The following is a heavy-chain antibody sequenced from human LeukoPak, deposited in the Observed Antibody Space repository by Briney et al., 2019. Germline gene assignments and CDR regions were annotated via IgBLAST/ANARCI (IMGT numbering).Heavy chain of an antibody. CDR3: AKDSSGYYYFDY. CDR2: IYYSGST. V-gene: IGHV4-59*12. Sequence: PSETLSLTCTVSGGSISSYYWSCIRQPPGKGLECLGYIYYSGSTNYNPSLKSRFTIPVDTSKNQFSLKLSSVTAADTAVYYCAKDSSGYYYFDYWGQGTLVTVSS. CDR1: GGSISSYY. J-gene: IGHJ4*02. D-gene: IGHD3-22*01.